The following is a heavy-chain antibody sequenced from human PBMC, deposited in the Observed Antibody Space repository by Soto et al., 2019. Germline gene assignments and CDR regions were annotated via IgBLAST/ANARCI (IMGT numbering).Heavy chain of an antibody. J-gene: IGHJ3*02. Sequence: ASVKVSCKASGGTFSSYAISWVRQAPGQGLEWMGGIIPIFGTANYAQKFQGRVTITADESTSTAYMELSSLRSEDTAVYYCASQTYYYDSRSLDAFDIWGQGTMVTVSS. CDR1: GGTFSSYA. CDR3: ASQTYYYDSRSLDAFDI. V-gene: IGHV1-69*13. D-gene: IGHD3-22*01. CDR2: IIPIFGTA.